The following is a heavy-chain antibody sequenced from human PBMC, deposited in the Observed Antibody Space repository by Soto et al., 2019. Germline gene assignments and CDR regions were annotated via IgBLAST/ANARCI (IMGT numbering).Heavy chain of an antibody. J-gene: IGHJ4*02. CDR1: GYTFTSYY. V-gene: IGHV1-46*03. Sequence: ASLKVSCKASGYTFTSYYMHWVRQAPGQGLEWMGIINPSGGSTSYAQKFQGRVTMTRDTSTSTVYMELSSLRSEDTAVYYCAREGPQDCGGDCHLDYWGQGTLVTVSS. D-gene: IGHD2-21*02. CDR3: AREGPQDCGGDCHLDY. CDR2: INPSGGST.